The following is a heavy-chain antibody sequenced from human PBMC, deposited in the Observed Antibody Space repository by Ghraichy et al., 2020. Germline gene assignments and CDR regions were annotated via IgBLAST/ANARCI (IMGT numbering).Heavy chain of an antibody. CDR2: ISYDGSNK. J-gene: IGHJ6*03. Sequence: LSLTCAASGFTFSSYGMHWVRQAPGKGLEWVAVISYDGSNKYYADSVKGRFTISRDNSKNTLYLQMNSLRAEDTAVYYCAKGPSYSSGGKSYYYYYMDVWGKGTTVTVSS. CDR3: AKGPSYSSGGKSYYYYYMDV. CDR1: GFTFSSYG. V-gene: IGHV3-30*18. D-gene: IGHD6-19*01.